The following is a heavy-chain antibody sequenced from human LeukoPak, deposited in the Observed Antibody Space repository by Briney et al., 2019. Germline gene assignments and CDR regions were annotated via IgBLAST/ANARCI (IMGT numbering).Heavy chain of an antibody. Sequence: GGSLRLSCAASGFTFSSYGMSWVRQAPGKGLEWVSSITTTGDSTNYADSVKGRFTISRDNAKNSLYLQMNSLRAEDTAVYYCARAAADMVAYFDYWGQGTLVTVSS. D-gene: IGHD2-15*01. V-gene: IGHV3-23*01. CDR3: ARAAADMVAYFDY. CDR1: GFTFSSYG. J-gene: IGHJ4*02. CDR2: ITTTGDST.